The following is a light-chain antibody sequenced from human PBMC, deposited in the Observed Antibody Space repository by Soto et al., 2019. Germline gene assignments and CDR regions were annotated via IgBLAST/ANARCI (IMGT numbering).Light chain of an antibody. V-gene: IGKV3-15*01. J-gene: IGKJ1*01. CDR1: RDIASS. Sequence: VVMTQSPVTLSVSPGERVTLSCRASRDIASSLAWYQQKPGQGPRLLIYAASTRASGIPDRFSGGGSGTEFTLTITSLQSEDFAVYYCQQYKTWRTFGQGAKVEI. CDR2: AAS. CDR3: QQYKTWRT.